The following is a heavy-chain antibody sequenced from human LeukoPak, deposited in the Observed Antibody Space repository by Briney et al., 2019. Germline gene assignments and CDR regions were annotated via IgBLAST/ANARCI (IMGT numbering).Heavy chain of an antibody. CDR2: INTNTGNP. Sequence: ASVKVSCKASGYTFTNYAMNWVRQAPGQGLEWMGWINTNTGNPTYAQGFTGRFVFSLDTSVSTAYLQISSLKAEDTAVYYCARAIMITFGGVIVTENWFDPWGQGTLVTVSS. CDR3: ARAIMITFGGVIVTENWFDP. V-gene: IGHV7-4-1*02. D-gene: IGHD3-16*02. J-gene: IGHJ5*02. CDR1: GYTFTNYA.